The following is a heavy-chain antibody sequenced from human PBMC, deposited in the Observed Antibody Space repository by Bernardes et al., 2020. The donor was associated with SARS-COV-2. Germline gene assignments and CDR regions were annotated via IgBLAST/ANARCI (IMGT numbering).Heavy chain of an antibody. CDR1: GFTLSSHA. CDR3: TKEGDYLTGHNWIDP. Sequence: GGFLRPSCAAPGFTLSSHAMTLVRQAPGKGLEWVSTICGSGSGTHHADPVKGRFTVTRDNSKNTPYLQMNSLRATDTAVNYYTKEGDYLTGHNWIDPWGQGTLVTVSS. D-gene: IGHD4-17*01. J-gene: IGHJ5*02. V-gene: IGHV3-23*01. CDR2: ICGSGSGT.